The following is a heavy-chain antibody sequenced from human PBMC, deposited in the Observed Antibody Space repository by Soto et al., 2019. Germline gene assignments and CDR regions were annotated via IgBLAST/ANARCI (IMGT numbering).Heavy chain of an antibody. D-gene: IGHD3-9*01. CDR3: ARARVSYYDILTYGMDV. Sequence: ASVKVSCKASGYTFTGYYMHWVRQAPGQGLEWMGWINPNSGGTNYAQKFQGRVTMTRDTSISTAYMELSRLRSDDTAVYYCARARVSYYDILTYGMDVWGQGTTVTVSS. V-gene: IGHV1-2*02. J-gene: IGHJ6*02. CDR1: GYTFTGYY. CDR2: INPNSGGT.